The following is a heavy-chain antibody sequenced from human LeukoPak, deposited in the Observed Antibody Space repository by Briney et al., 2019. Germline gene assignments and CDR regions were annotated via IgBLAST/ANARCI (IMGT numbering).Heavy chain of an antibody. D-gene: IGHD2-8*01. V-gene: IGHV1-46*01. CDR1: GYTSTSYH. Sequence: ASVTVSCKASGYTSTSYHMHWVRQAPGQGLEWMGKINLSGGSTTYAQKFQGRVTMTRDTSTSTVYMELSSLRSEGTAVYYCARDYVDDIPMIKDYWGQGTLVTVSS. CDR3: ARDYVDDIPMIKDY. J-gene: IGHJ4*02. CDR2: INLSGGST.